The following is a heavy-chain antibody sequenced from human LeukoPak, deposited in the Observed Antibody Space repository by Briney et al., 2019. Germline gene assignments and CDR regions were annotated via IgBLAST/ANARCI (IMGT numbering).Heavy chain of an antibody. CDR3: ARSPYYDILTGSRGTFDY. D-gene: IGHD3-9*01. J-gene: IGHJ4*02. V-gene: IGHV2-5*02. CDR2: IYWDEDK. Sequence: ESGPTLVNPTQTLTLTCTFSGFSFSTSGVGVGWIRQPPGKALEWLADIYWDEDKRYRPSLKSRLTITKDTSKNQVVLTMTNMDPVDTATYYCARSPYYDILTGSRGTFDYWGRGILVTVSS. CDR1: GFSFSTSGVG.